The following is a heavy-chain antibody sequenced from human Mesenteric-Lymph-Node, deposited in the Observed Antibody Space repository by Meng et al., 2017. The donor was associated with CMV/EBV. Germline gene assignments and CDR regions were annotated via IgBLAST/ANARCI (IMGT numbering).Heavy chain of an antibody. CDR2: LSYSGSA. Sequence: SKTLSLTCTVSGASLSGDYWNWIRQPPGKGLEWIGYLSYSGSANYNPSLGSRVTISGDTSKNQFSLKVSSVTAADTAVYYCAKSGRLGGFDYWGQGTLVTVSS. D-gene: IGHD3-10*01. J-gene: IGHJ4*02. V-gene: IGHV4-59*01. CDR1: GASLSGDY. CDR3: AKSGRLGGFDY.